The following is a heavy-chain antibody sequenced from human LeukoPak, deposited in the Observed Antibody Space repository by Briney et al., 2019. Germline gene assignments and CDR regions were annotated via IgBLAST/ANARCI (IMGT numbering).Heavy chain of an antibody. D-gene: IGHD6-13*01. CDR1: GYTFTSYA. CDR2: INTNTGNP. V-gene: IGHV7-4-1*02. Sequence: ASVKVSCKASGYTFTSYAMNWVRQAPGQGLEWMGWINTNTGNPTYAQGFTGRFVFSLDTSVSTAYLQISSLKAEDTAVYYCARVSCSSSWSCYYGMDVWGQGTTVTVSS. CDR3: ARVSCSSSWSCYYGMDV. J-gene: IGHJ6*02.